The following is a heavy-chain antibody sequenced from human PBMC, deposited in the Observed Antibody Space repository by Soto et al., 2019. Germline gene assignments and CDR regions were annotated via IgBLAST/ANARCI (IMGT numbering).Heavy chain of an antibody. Sequence: SETLSLTCTVSGGSISSGGYYWRWIRQHPGKGLEWIGYIYYSGSTYYNPSLKSRVTISVDTSKNQFSLKLSSVTAADTAGYYCARARGVVVAATLYYYYMDVWGKGTTVTVSS. D-gene: IGHD2-15*01. CDR1: GGSISSGGYY. J-gene: IGHJ6*03. CDR3: ARARGVVVAATLYYYYMDV. CDR2: IYYSGST. V-gene: IGHV4-31*03.